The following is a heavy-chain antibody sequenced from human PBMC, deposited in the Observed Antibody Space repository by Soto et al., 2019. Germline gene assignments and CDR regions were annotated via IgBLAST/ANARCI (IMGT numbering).Heavy chain of an antibody. V-gene: IGHV1-69*05. D-gene: IGHD2-15*01. Sequence: GASVKVSFKASGGSFSTYAFSWVRQAPGHGLEWMGGIIPIFDSPYYAQNFQGRVTITRDTSASTAYMELSSLRSEDTAVYYCAREPLCGGRCYVNCFDAWGQGTQVTVSS. CDR3: AREPLCGGRCYVNCFDA. CDR1: GGSFSTYA. J-gene: IGHJ5*02. CDR2: IIPIFDSP.